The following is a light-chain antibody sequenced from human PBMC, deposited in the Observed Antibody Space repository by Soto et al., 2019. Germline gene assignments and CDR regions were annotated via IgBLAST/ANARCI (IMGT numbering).Light chain of an antibody. J-gene: IGKJ3*01. Sequence: EIVMTQSPATLSVSPGERATLSCRASQSVSNNLAWYQQKPGQAPRLLIYGASTRATGIPARFSGSGSGTEFTLTISSLQSEDFAVYYCQQYNNWPLTFGPGTKVDIK. CDR3: QQYNNWPLT. CDR1: QSVSNN. CDR2: GAS. V-gene: IGKV3-15*01.